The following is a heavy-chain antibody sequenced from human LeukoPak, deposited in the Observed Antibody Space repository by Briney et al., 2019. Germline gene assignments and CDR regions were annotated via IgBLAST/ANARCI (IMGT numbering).Heavy chain of an antibody. CDR3: ARVAKERVGGVYYFDY. CDR1: GFTFSDYD. CDR2: IGTAGDT. J-gene: IGHJ4*02. Sequence: KPGGSLRLSCAASGFTFSDYDMHWVRQATGKGLEWVSAIGTAGDTYYTGSVKGRFTISRENAKNSLYLQMNSLRAGDTAVYYCARVAKERVGGVYYFDYWGQGTLVTVSS. D-gene: IGHD1-1*01. V-gene: IGHV3-13*01.